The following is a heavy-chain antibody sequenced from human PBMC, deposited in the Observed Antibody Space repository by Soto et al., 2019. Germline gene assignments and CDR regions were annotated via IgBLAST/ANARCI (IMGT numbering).Heavy chain of an antibody. CDR2: IFSNDEK. CDR3: ARHYGSGSYSPFDP. J-gene: IGHJ5*02. D-gene: IGHD3-10*01. V-gene: IGHV2-26*01. Sequence: QVTLKESGPVLVKPTETLTLTCTVSGFSLSNARMGVSWIRQPPGKALEWLAHIFSNDEKSYSTSLKSRLTTXKXTXXSQVVLTMTNMDPVDTATYYCARHYGSGSYSPFDPWGQGTLVTVSS. CDR1: GFSLSNARMG.